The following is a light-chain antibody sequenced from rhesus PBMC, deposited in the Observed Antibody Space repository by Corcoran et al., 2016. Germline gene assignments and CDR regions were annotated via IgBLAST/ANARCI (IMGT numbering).Light chain of an antibody. Sequence: DIQMTQSPSSLSASVGDRVTITCRASQGISTYLNWYQQKPGKAPKRLIYAASSLESGVPSRVSGSGSGTDFTLPISSLQPEDFATYYCLQYNSDPPTFGGGTKVEIK. CDR3: LQYNSDPPT. V-gene: IGKV1-43*02. J-gene: IGKJ4*01. CDR1: QGISTY. CDR2: AAS.